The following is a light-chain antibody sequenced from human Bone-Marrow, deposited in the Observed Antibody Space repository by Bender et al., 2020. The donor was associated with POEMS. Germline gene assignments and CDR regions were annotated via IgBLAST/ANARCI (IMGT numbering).Light chain of an antibody. Sequence: QSALTQPASVSGSPGQSITISCTGASSDVGAYNLVSWYQQHPGKVPKLLTYDVTNRPSGVSDRFSGSKSGNTASLSISGLQAEDEADYYCSSYTSSTTYVFGTGTKVTVL. J-gene: IGLJ1*01. CDR1: SSDVGAYNL. CDR3: SSYTSSTTYV. V-gene: IGLV2-14*03. CDR2: DVT.